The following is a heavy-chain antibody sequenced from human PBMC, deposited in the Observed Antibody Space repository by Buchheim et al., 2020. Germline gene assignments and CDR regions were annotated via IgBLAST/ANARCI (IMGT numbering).Heavy chain of an antibody. V-gene: IGHV4-59*01. D-gene: IGHD5-18*01. CDR3: ARADTAMVADY. J-gene: IGHJ4*02. CDR2: IYYSGST. CDR1: GGSISSYY. Sequence: QVQLQESGPGLVKPSETLSLTCTVSGGSISSYYWSWIRQPPGKGLEWIGYIYYSGSTNYNPSLQSRVTISVDTSNNQFSMKLSSVTAADTAVYYCARADTAMVADYWGQGTL.